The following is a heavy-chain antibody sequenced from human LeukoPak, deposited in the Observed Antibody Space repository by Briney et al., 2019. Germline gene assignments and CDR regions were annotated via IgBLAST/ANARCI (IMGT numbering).Heavy chain of an antibody. CDR1: GYTFTSYG. CDR3: ARARGVATIYSRYYYYYMDV. Sequence: GASVKVSCKASGYTFTSYGISWVRQAPGQGLEWMGWISAYNGNANYAQKLQGRVTMTTDTSTSTAYMELRSLRSDDTAVYYCARARGVATIYSRYYYYYMDVWGKGTTVTVSS. V-gene: IGHV1-18*01. D-gene: IGHD5-12*01. CDR2: ISAYNGNA. J-gene: IGHJ6*03.